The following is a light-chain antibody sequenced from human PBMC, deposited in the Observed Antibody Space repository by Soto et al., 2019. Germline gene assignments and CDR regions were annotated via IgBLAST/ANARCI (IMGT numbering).Light chain of an antibody. CDR2: WAS. V-gene: IGKV4-1*01. CDR3: QQYFSSPRT. Sequence: DIVMTQSPDSLAVSLGERATINCKSSQSVLYSSNNKNYLSWYQQKAGQPPKLLIYWASTRESGVPDRFSGSGSRTDFTLTISTLQAEDVAVYYCQQYFSSPRTYGGGTKVEIK. CDR1: QSVLYSSNNKNY. J-gene: IGKJ4*01.